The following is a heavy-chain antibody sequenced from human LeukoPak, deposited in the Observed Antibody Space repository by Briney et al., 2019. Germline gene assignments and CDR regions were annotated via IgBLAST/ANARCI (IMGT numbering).Heavy chain of an antibody. J-gene: IGHJ4*02. CDR2: ISCGGTII. CDR3: ARSGENFDY. CDR1: GYTLSIYV. Sequence: GGSLRLSFAASGYTLSIYVVTWVRQTPGKGLEWDSYISCGGTIIHYADCVKGRFNMDRSNLKSDLYVENNCLRAQDTAVYYCARSGENFDYWGQGTLVTVSS. V-gene: IGHV3-48*03. D-gene: IGHD3-10*01.